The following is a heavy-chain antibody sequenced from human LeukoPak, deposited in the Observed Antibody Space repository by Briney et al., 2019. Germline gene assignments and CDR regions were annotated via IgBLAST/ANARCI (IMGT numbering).Heavy chain of an antibody. CDR2: IYTSGST. CDR1: GGSISSYY. D-gene: IGHD2-2*01. J-gene: IGHJ3*02. Sequence: SETLSLTCTVSGGSISSYYWSWIRQPPGKGLEWIGYIYTSGSTNYNPSLKSRVTISVDTSKNQFSLMLSSVTAADTAVYYCARRSTSYGTTQAFDIWAQGTMVTVSS. CDR3: ARRSTSYGTTQAFDI. V-gene: IGHV4-4*09.